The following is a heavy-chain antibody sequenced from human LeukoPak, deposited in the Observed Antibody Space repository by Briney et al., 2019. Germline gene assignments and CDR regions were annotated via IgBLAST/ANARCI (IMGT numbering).Heavy chain of an antibody. CDR1: GGSISGYY. D-gene: IGHD6-6*01. Sequence: PSETLSLTCTVSGGSISGYYWSWIRQPAGKGLDWIGRIHSSGSTDYNPSLKSRVTMSVDTSKNQFSLKLSSVTAADTAVYYCARDAKGSTSHDYMDVWGKGTTVTVSS. V-gene: IGHV4-4*07. CDR2: IHSSGST. J-gene: IGHJ6*03. CDR3: ARDAKGSTSHDYMDV.